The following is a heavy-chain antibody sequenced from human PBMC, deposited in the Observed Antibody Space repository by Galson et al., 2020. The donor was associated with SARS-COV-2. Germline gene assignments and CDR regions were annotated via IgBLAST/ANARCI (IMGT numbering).Heavy chain of an antibody. D-gene: IGHD6-13*01. CDR3: AREYSSSWGYYYGMDV. CDR1: GFTFSSYG. J-gene: IGHJ6*02. CDR2: IWYDGSNK. V-gene: IGHV3-33*01. Sequence: GESLKISCAASGFTFSSYGMHWVRQAPGKGLEWVAVIWYDGSNKYYADSVKGRFTISRDNSKNTLYLQMNSLRAEDTAVYYCAREYSSSWGYYYGMDVWGQGTTVTGSS.